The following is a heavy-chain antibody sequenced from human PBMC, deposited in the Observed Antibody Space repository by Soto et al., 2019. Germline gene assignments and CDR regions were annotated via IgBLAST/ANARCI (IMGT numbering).Heavy chain of an antibody. CDR2: ISAYNGNT. Sequence: QVQLVQSGAEVKKPGASVKVSCKASGYTFTSYGISWVRQAPGQGLEWMGWISAYNGNTNYAQKLQGRVTMTTDTLTSTAYMERMSLRSDDTAVDYCERDPSMVRGSSPSFTRHRHDYGMDVWGQGTTVTVSS. V-gene: IGHV1-18*01. CDR3: ERDPSMVRGSSPSFTRHRHDYGMDV. CDR1: GYTFTSYG. D-gene: IGHD3-10*01. J-gene: IGHJ6*02.